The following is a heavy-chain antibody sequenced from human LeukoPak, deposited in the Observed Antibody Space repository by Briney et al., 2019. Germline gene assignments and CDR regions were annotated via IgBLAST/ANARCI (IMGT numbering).Heavy chain of an antibody. V-gene: IGHV3-11*01. CDR3: ARYPGLRDGYNYVYDY. CDR2: ISGSGSTI. D-gene: IGHD5-24*01. CDR1: GFTFSAHY. J-gene: IGHJ4*02. Sequence: GGSLRLSCAASGFTFSAHYMNWIRQAPGRGLEWVSYISGSGSTIYYADSVQGRFTISRDNAKSSLYLQMNSLRAEDTAVYYCARYPGLRDGYNYVYDYWGQGTLVTVSS.